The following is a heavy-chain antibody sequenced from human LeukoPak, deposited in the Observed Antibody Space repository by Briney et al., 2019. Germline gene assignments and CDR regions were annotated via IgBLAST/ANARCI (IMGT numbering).Heavy chain of an antibody. CDR2: INHSGST. D-gene: IGHD4-11*01. CDR3: ARGDTYSHLSWFDP. Sequence: SETLSLTCAVYGGSFSGYYWSWIRQPPGKGLEWIGEINHSGSTNYNPSLKSRVTISVDTSKNQFSLKLSSLTAADTAVYYRARGDTYSHLSWFDPWGQGTLVTVSS. CDR1: GGSFSGYY. V-gene: IGHV4-34*01. J-gene: IGHJ5*02.